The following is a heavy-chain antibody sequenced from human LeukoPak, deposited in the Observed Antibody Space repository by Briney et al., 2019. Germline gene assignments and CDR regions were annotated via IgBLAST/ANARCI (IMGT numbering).Heavy chain of an antibody. CDR2: VRNDGSDK. Sequence: GGSLRLSCAASGFVFGDYGMHWVRQAPGKGLEWVTMVRNDGSDKYYADSVKGRFTISRDNSKDTLYLQMNSLRPEDTAVYYCAKHYYGSGSQKYYFDYWGQGTLVTVSS. CDR3: AKHYYGSGSQKYYFDY. V-gene: IGHV3-30*02. J-gene: IGHJ4*02. CDR1: GFVFGDYG. D-gene: IGHD3-10*01.